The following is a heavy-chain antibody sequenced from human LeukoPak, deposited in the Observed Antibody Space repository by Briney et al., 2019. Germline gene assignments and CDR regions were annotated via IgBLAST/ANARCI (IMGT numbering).Heavy chain of an antibody. CDR2: IWYDGSGE. CDR3: ARGGYSCDY. V-gene: IGHV3-33*08. Sequence: GGSLRLSCAASGFTFSSYSMNWVRQAPGKGLEWVAVIWYDGSGEYYADSVKGRFTVSRDNSKNSLFLQMNSLRAEDSAVYYCARGGYSCDYWGQGTLVTVSS. J-gene: IGHJ4*02. D-gene: IGHD5-12*01. CDR1: GFTFSSYS.